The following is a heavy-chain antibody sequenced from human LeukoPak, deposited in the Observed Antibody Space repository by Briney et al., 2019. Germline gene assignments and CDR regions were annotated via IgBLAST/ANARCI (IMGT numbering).Heavy chain of an antibody. Sequence: PGGSLRLSCAASGFICSPYWVTWVLQAPGLGLALVANMKEDGGEKFYVDSVRGRFTISRDNAKNSLYLQMNSLRVEDTGVYYCARVRTEWYIDLWGRGTLVTVST. CDR1: GFICSPYW. D-gene: IGHD2-8*02. CDR2: MKEDGGEK. CDR3: ARVRTEWYIDL. J-gene: IGHJ2*01. V-gene: IGHV3-7*01.